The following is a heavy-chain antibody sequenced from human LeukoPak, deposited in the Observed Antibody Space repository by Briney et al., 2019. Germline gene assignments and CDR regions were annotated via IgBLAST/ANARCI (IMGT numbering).Heavy chain of an antibody. CDR3: ARDIEGVDP. CDR1: RFTFSNYW. V-gene: IGHV4-59*01. CDR2: IYYSGST. Sequence: PGGSLRLSCAASRFTFSNYWMSWIRQPPGKGLEWIGYIYYSGSTNYNPSLKSRVTISVDTSKNQFSLKLSSVTAADTAVYYCARDIEGVDPWGQGTLVAVSS. J-gene: IGHJ5*02. D-gene: IGHD1-26*01.